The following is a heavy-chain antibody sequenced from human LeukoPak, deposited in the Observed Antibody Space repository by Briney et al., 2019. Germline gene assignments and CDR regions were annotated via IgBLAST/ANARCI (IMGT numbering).Heavy chain of an antibody. CDR2: IYYSGST. J-gene: IGHJ3*02. Sequence: SETLSLTCTASGGSISSSSYYWGWIRQPPGKGLEWIGSIYYSGSTYYNPSLKSRVTISVDTSKNQFSLKLSSVTAADTAVYYCARIQQLWLLDIWGQGTMVTVSS. V-gene: IGHV4-39*07. D-gene: IGHD5-18*01. CDR3: ARIQQLWLLDI. CDR1: GGSISSSSYY.